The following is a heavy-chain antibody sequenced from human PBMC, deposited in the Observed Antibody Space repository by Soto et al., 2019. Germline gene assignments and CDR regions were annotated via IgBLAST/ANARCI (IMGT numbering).Heavy chain of an antibody. J-gene: IGHJ5*02. D-gene: IGHD6-13*01. CDR1: GGSISSYY. Sequence: SETLSLTCTVSGGSISSYYWSWIRQPAGKGLEWIGRIYTSGSTNYNPSLKGRVTMSVDTSKNQFSLKLSPVTAADTAVYYCARAWDSSSWYNWFDPWGQGTLVTVSS. V-gene: IGHV4-4*07. CDR3: ARAWDSSSWYNWFDP. CDR2: IYTSGST.